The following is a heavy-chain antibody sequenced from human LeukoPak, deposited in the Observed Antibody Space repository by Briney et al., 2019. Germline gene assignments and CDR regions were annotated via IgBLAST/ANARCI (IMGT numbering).Heavy chain of an antibody. V-gene: IGHV5-10-1*01. CDR1: GYSFTSYW. J-gene: IGHJ4*02. CDR3: ARHRPGYYDSSGYSEFDY. D-gene: IGHD3-22*01. Sequence: GESLRISCKGSGYSFTSYWISWVRQMPGKGLEWMGRIDPSDSYTNYSPSFQGHVTISADKSISTAYLQWSSLKALDTAMYYCARHRPGYYDSSGYSEFDYWGQGTLVTVSS. CDR2: IDPSDSYT.